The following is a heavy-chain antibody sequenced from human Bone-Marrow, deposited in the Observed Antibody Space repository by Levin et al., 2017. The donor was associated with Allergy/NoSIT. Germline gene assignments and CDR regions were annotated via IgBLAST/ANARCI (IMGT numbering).Heavy chain of an antibody. CDR3: TRGIVLMDYAMFFDY. CDR2: INRNGGTI. Sequence: GESLKISCAASGFTFDNYGMSWVRQAPGKGLEWVSGINRNGGTIGYVDSVKGRFTISRDNAKNSLYLQMNSLRAEDTALYYCTRGIVLMDYAMFFDYWGQGALVTVAS. J-gene: IGHJ4*02. CDR1: GFTFDNYG. D-gene: IGHD2-8*01. V-gene: IGHV3-20*04.